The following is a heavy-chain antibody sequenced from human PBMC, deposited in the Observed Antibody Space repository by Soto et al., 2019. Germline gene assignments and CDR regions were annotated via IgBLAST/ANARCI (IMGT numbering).Heavy chain of an antibody. D-gene: IGHD6-19*01. V-gene: IGHV5-51*01. Sequence: PAESLKISCKGSGYSFTTYCIGWVRQMPGKGLEWMGVIYPGDSDTRCRPSFQGQVTISADKSISTAYLQWSSLKASDTAMYYCARHGGSSGWYPRSTYYHGMDVWGQGTTVTLSS. J-gene: IGHJ6*02. CDR2: IYPGDSDT. CDR3: ARHGGSSGWYPRSTYYHGMDV. CDR1: GYSFTTYC.